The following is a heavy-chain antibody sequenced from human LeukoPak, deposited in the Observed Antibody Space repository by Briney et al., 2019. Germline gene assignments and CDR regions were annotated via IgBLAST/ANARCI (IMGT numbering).Heavy chain of an antibody. Sequence: GESLKISCKGSGYSFTTYWIAWVRQMPGQGLEWMGIIYPGDSDTRYSPSFQGQVTISADKSISTAYLQWSSLKASDTAMYYCARHLVHDAFDIWGQGTMVTVSS. CDR1: GYSFTTYW. V-gene: IGHV5-51*01. CDR3: ARHLVHDAFDI. D-gene: IGHD2-8*02. CDR2: IYPGDSDT. J-gene: IGHJ3*02.